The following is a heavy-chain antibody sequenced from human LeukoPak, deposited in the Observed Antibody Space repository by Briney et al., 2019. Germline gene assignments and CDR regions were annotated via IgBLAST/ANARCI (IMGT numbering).Heavy chain of an antibody. V-gene: IGHV3-72*01. Sequence: GGSLRLSCAASGFSFSSYAMHWVRQAPGKGLEWVGRIKNKTNSYTTRYAASVQGRFTISRDDLKNSLYLQMNSLKTEDTAVYYCADLGTPYWGQGTLVTVSS. CDR2: IKNKTNSYTT. CDR3: ADLGTPY. J-gene: IGHJ4*02. CDR1: GFSFSSYA.